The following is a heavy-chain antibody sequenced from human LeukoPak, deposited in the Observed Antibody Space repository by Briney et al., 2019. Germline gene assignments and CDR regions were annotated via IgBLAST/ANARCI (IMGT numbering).Heavy chain of an antibody. CDR1: GYTFTSYG. J-gene: IGHJ4*02. D-gene: IGHD3-9*01. CDR3: ARDIAGGRNFDWLPYYY. V-gene: IGHV1-18*01. Sequence: ASVKVSCKASGYTFTSYGISWVRQAPGQGLEWMGWISAYNGNTNYAQKLQGRVTITTDTSTSTAYMELRSLRSDDTAVYYCARDIAGGRNFDWLPYYYWGQGTLVTVSS. CDR2: ISAYNGNT.